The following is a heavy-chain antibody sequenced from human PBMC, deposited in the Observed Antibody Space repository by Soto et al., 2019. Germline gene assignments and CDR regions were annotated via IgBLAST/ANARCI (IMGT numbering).Heavy chain of an antibody. CDR3: ARGNSSSWESYYYYGMDV. Sequence: SVKVSCKASGGTFSSYAISWVRQAPGQGLEWMGGIIPIFGTANYAQKFQGRVTITADKSTSTAYMELSSLRSEDTAVYYCARGNSSSWESYYYYGMDVWGQGTTVTVSS. J-gene: IGHJ6*02. CDR2: IIPIFGTA. CDR1: GGTFSSYA. V-gene: IGHV1-69*06. D-gene: IGHD6-13*01.